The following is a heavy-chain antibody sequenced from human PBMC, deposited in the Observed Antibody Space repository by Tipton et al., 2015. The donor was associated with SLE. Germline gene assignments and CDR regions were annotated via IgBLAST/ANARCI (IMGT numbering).Heavy chain of an antibody. D-gene: IGHD2-21*02. CDR1: GGSISSDH. V-gene: IGHV4-4*09. J-gene: IGHJ6*02. CDR3: ARGMVTWRGAIIGVDV. Sequence: TLSLTCSVSGGSISSDHWIWIRQPPGKGLEWLGYISDGGGTNYNPSLKSRVTISVDPAKNQFSLKLTSVTAPDTAVYYCARGMVTWRGAIIGVDVWGQGTTVTVSS. CDR2: ISDGGGT.